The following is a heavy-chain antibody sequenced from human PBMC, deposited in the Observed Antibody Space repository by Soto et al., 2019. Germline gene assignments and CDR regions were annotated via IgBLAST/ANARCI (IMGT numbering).Heavy chain of an antibody. CDR1: GYTFTSYG. V-gene: IGHV1-18*01. CDR3: ATRSPAFDY. CDR2: ISTDKGKT. Sequence: QVQLVQSGPEVEKPGASVKVSCKTSGYTFTSYGISWVRQAPGQGLEWMGWISTDKGKTNYAQKFQGRVTMTTDPSTSTAYMELRSLTSDDTAVYYCATRSPAFDYWGQGTLVTVS. J-gene: IGHJ4*02.